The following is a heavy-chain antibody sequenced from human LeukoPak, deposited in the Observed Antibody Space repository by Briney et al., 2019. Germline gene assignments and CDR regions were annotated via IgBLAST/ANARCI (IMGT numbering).Heavy chain of an antibody. CDR1: GGTFSSYA. CDR3: AADPMLSTTTWFGY. CDR2: IIPIFGTA. Sequence: ASVKVSCKASGGTFSSYAISWVRQAPGQGLEWMGGIIPIFGTANYAQKFQGRVTITTDESTSTAYMELSSLRSEDTAVYYCAADPMLSTTTWFGYWGQGTLVTVSS. J-gene: IGHJ4*02. V-gene: IGHV1-69*05. D-gene: IGHD3-10*01.